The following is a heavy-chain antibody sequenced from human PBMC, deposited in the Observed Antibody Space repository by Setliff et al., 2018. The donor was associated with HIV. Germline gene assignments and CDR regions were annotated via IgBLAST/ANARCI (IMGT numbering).Heavy chain of an antibody. CDR2: INAGNGNT. D-gene: IGHD6-13*01. V-gene: IGHV1-3*01. CDR3: AVRTSIAAAGTDWFDP. Sequence: ASVKVSCKASGYTFTNSAMHWARQAPGQRLEWMGWINAGNGNTKYSRKFQGRVTITRDTSASTAYMELSSLRSEDTAVYYCAVRTSIAAAGTDWFDPWGQGTLVTVSS. J-gene: IGHJ5*02. CDR1: GYTFTNSA.